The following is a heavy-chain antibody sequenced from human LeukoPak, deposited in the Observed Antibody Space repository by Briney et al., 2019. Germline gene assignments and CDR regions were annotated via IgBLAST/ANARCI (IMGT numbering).Heavy chain of an antibody. Sequence: GGSLRLSCAACRFTYNMYAMSWVREAPGGGLEGVSSIRGSGGGTFYRYSERGRLIISRDNSRNTLFLDMRALRAEDTAMYYCAKWDESFFYMHVWGKGTTVTVSS. D-gene: IGHD1-26*01. CDR1: RFTYNMYA. CDR3: AKWDESFFYMHV. V-gene: IGHV3-23*01. CDR2: IRGSGGGT. J-gene: IGHJ6*03.